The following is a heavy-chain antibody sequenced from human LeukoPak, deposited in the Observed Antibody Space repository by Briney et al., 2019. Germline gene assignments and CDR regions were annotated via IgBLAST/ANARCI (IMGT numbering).Heavy chain of an antibody. CDR3: ARRSGYYSLDY. V-gene: IGHV3-23*01. J-gene: IGHJ4*02. D-gene: IGHD3-3*01. CDR2: ISGSGGST. CDR1: GFTFSSYA. Sequence: GGSLRFSCAASGFTFSSYAMSWVRQAPGKGLEWVSAISGSGGSTYYADSVKGRFTISRDNSKNTLYLQMNSLRAEDTAVYYCARRSGYYSLDYWGQGTLVTVSS.